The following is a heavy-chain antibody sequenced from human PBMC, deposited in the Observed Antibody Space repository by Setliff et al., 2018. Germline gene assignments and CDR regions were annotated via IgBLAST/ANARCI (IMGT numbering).Heavy chain of an antibody. J-gene: IGHJ5*02. Sequence: PSETLSLTCSVSGGSISSGSYYWGWIRQSPGKGLEWIGSMYYSGSTYYNPSLKGRVTISVDTSKNQFSLKVSSVTAADTAVYYCARTTGSTHNWLDPWGPGTLVTVSS. D-gene: IGHD1-1*01. CDR2: MYYSGST. CDR1: GGSISSGSYY. V-gene: IGHV4-39*07. CDR3: ARTTGSTHNWLDP.